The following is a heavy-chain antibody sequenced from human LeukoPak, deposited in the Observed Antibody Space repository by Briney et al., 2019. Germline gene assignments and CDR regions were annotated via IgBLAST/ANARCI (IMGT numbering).Heavy chain of an antibody. CDR3: ARTMVRGAVWEPPPPYYYYGMDV. Sequence: SETLSLTCTVSGGSISSYYWSWIRQPPGKGLEWIGYIYYSGSTNYNPSLKSRVTISVDTSKNQFSLKLSSVTAADTAVYYCARTMVRGAVWEPPPPYYYYGMDVWGQGTTVTVSS. V-gene: IGHV4-59*01. CDR1: GGSISSYY. J-gene: IGHJ6*02. CDR2: IYYSGST. D-gene: IGHD3-10*01.